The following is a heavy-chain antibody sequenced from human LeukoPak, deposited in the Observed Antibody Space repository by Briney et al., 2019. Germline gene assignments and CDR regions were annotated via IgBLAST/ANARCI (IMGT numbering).Heavy chain of an antibody. D-gene: IGHD3-3*01. CDR2: INTNTGKA. J-gene: IGHJ4*02. V-gene: IGHV7-4-1*02. CDR3: ARGWLWNGHYQGY. Sequence: ASVKVSCKASGYTFTSYAMNWVRQAPGQGLEWMGWINTNTGKATYAPGFTGRFVFSLDTSVHTAYLQISSLKAEDTAVYYCARGWLWNGHYQGYWGQGTLVSVSS. CDR1: GYTFTSYA.